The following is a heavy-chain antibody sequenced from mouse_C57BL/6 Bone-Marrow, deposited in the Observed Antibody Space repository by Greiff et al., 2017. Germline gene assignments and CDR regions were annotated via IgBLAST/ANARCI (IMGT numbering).Heavy chain of an antibody. CDR2: IYPRSGNT. Sequence: QVQLQQSGAELARPGASVKLSCKASGYTFPSYGISWVKQRTGQGLEWIGEIYPRSGNTYYNEKFKGKATLTADKSSSTAYMELRSLTSEDSAVYFCARLRLRRSWYCDVWGTGTTVTVSS. V-gene: IGHV1-81*01. D-gene: IGHD2-4*01. CDR1: GYTFPSYG. CDR3: ARLRLRRSWYCDV. J-gene: IGHJ1*03.